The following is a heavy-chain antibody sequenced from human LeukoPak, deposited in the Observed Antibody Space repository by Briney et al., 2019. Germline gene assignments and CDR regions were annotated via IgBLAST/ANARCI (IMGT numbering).Heavy chain of an antibody. J-gene: IGHJ4*02. CDR2: INPSGGST. CDR1: GYTFTNYY. Sequence: ASVKVSCKASGYTFTNYYMHWVRQAPGQGLEWTGIINPSGGSTSYAQKFQGRVTMTRDTSTSTVYMELTSLRSEDTAVYYCTRFFLRGGGYYFDHWGQGTLVTVSS. V-gene: IGHV1-46*01. D-gene: IGHD3-16*01. CDR3: TRFFLRGGGYYFDH.